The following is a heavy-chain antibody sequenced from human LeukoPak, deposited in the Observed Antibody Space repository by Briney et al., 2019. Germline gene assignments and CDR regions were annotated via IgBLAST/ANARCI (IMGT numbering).Heavy chain of an antibody. Sequence: ASVKVSCKASGYTFSSNYMHWVRQAPGQGLEWMGIINPSGGSTNYAQKFQGRVTMTRDTSTSTVYMELSSLRSEDTAVYYCARGPRITLIRGGQWYYYMDVWGKGTTVTISS. J-gene: IGHJ6*03. D-gene: IGHD3-10*01. CDR2: INPSGGST. V-gene: IGHV1-46*01. CDR1: GYTFSSNY. CDR3: ARGPRITLIRGGQWYYYMDV.